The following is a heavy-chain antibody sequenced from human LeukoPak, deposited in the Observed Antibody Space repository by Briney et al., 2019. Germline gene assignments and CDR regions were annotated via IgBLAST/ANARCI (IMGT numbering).Heavy chain of an antibody. V-gene: IGHV4-30-2*01. Sequence: SQTLSLTCTVSGGSISSGGYYWSWIRQPPGKGLEWIGYIYHSGSTYYNPSLKSRVTISVDRSKNQFSLKLSSVTAADTAVYYCARVVVPAAMGYYFDYWGQGTLVTVSS. CDR3: ARVVVPAAMGYYFDY. CDR1: GGSISSGGYY. CDR2: IYHSGST. D-gene: IGHD2-2*01. J-gene: IGHJ4*02.